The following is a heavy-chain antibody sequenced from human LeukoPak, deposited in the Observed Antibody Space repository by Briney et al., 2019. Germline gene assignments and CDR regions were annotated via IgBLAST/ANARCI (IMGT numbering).Heavy chain of an antibody. Sequence: SETLSLTCAVYGGSFSGYYWSWIRQPPGKGLEWIGEINHSGSTNCNPSLKSRVTISVDTSKNQFSLKLSSVTTADTAVYYCARVGPVDTAMVTYNWFDPWGQGTLVTVSS. CDR3: ARVGPVDTAMVTYNWFDP. V-gene: IGHV4-34*01. CDR1: GGSFSGYY. CDR2: INHSGST. J-gene: IGHJ5*02. D-gene: IGHD5-18*01.